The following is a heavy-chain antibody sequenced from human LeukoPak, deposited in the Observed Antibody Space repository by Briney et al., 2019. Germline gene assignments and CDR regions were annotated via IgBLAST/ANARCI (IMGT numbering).Heavy chain of an antibody. J-gene: IGHJ4*02. CDR1: GYSFTSYW. V-gene: IGHV5-51*01. Sequence: GESLKTSCKGSGYSFTSYWIGWVRQMPGKGLEWMGIIYPGDSDTRYSPSFRGQVTISADKSISTAYLQWNSLKASDTAMYYCARHSGSYLTPFDYWGQGTLVTVSS. CDR3: ARHSGSYLTPFDY. CDR2: IYPGDSDT. D-gene: IGHD1-26*01.